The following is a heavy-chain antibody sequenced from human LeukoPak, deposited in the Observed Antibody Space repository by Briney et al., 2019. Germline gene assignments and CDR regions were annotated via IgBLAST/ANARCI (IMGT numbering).Heavy chain of an antibody. D-gene: IGHD4-17*01. V-gene: IGHV1-3*01. Sequence: ASVKVSRKASGYTFISYVMYWVRQAPGQRLEWMGWINAGNGNTKYSQKFQGRVTITRDTSASTAYMELSSLRSEDTAVYYCARGGDYGADFGYWGQGTLVTVSS. J-gene: IGHJ4*02. CDR3: ARGGDYGADFGY. CDR1: GYTFISYV. CDR2: INAGNGNT.